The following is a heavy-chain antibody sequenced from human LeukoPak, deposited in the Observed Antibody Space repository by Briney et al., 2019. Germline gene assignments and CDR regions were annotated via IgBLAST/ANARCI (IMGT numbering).Heavy chain of an antibody. D-gene: IGHD3-16*01. Sequence: ASVKVSCKASGYDLISYTIHWVRQAPGQRLEWMGWSNPGNGHSDYSQGFQGRVTISFGTSANTAYMELTSLTSEDTAVYFCARDISRGALGAYGPFDFWGQGTLVAVSS. CDR1: GYDLISYT. CDR2: SNPGNGHS. J-gene: IGHJ4*02. CDR3: ARDISRGALGAYGPFDF. V-gene: IGHV1-3*01.